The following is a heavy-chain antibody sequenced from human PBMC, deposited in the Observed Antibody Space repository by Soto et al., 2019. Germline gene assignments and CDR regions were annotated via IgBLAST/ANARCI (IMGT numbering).Heavy chain of an antibody. CDR3: AREENCSGGTCYSEYFHR. J-gene: IGHJ1*01. CDR2: VNPSGGST. CDR1: GYLLTAYS. Sequence: ASVKVSCKASGYLLTAYSMHWVRLAPGQGLEWMGVVNPSGGSTKYAQNFQGRVTMTRDTSTTTIYMELSSLRSDDTAIYYCAREENCSGGTCYSEYFHRWGQGTLVTVSS. D-gene: IGHD2-15*01. V-gene: IGHV1-46*01.